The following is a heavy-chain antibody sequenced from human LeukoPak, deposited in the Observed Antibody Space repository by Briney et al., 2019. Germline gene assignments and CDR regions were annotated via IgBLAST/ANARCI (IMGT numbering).Heavy chain of an antibody. D-gene: IGHD2-15*01. CDR2: INPSGGST. Sequence: GASVKVSCKASGYTFTSYYMHWVRQAPGQGLEWMGIINPSGGSTTYAQKFQGRVTMTRDTSTSTVYMELSSLRSEDTALYYCARVGAALYDYFDHWGQGTLVTVSS. CDR3: ARVGAALYDYFDH. V-gene: IGHV1-46*01. J-gene: IGHJ4*02. CDR1: GYTFTSYY.